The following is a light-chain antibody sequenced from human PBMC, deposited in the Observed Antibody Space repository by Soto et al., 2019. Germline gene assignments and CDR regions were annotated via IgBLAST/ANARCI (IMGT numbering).Light chain of an antibody. V-gene: IGKV1-5*01. Sequence: DIQMTQSPPTLSASVGDRVTITCRASQSIITGLAWYQQKPGKAPQLLIYDASNLQSGVPSRFSGSGSGTEFTLTISSLQADYFATYYCQHYNSYSLTFGGGTKVEI. J-gene: IGKJ4*01. CDR3: QHYNSYSLT. CDR1: QSIITG. CDR2: DAS.